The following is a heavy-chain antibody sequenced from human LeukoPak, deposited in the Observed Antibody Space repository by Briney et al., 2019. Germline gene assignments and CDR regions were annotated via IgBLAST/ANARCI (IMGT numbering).Heavy chain of an antibody. CDR1: GGTFTSYD. V-gene: IGHV1-8*01. J-gene: IGHJ5*02. CDR3: ARGSIAVAVWFDP. D-gene: IGHD6-19*01. CDR2: MNPNSGNT. Sequence: ASVKVSCKASGGTFTSYDINWVRQATGQGLEWMGWMNPNSGNTGYAQKFQGRVTMTRNTSISTAYMELSSLRSEDTAVYYCARGSIAVAVWFDPWGQGTLVTVSS.